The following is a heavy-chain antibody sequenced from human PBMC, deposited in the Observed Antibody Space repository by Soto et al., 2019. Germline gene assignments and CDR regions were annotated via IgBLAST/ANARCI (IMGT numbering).Heavy chain of an antibody. CDR2: INPSGST. J-gene: IGHJ6*02. Sequence: PSETLSLTCAVYGGSFSGYYWSWIRQPPGKGLEWIGEINPSGSTNYNPSLKSRVTISVDTSKNQFSLKLSSVTAADTAVYYCARGNYDFWSGYCHGMDVWGQGTTVTVSS. CDR1: GGSFSGYY. V-gene: IGHV4-34*01. D-gene: IGHD3-3*01. CDR3: ARGNYDFWSGYCHGMDV.